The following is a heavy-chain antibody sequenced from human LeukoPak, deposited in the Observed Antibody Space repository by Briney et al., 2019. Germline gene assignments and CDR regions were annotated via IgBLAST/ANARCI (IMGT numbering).Heavy chain of an antibody. D-gene: IGHD3-22*01. CDR2: ISGSGGGT. Sequence: WGSLRHSCAVSGISLSNYCMSSVRQAPGKGREWVAGISGSGGGTNYANSVKGRFTISRDNPKNTLYLQMNRLRAADTAVYFCAKRGVVIRVILVGFHKAAYYFASWGQGALVTVSS. CDR3: AKRGVVIRVILVGFHKAAYYFAS. CDR1: GISLSNYC. J-gene: IGHJ4*02. V-gene: IGHV3-23*01.